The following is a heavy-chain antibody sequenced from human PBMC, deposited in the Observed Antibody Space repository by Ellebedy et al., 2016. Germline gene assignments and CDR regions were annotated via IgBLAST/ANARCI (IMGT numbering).Heavy chain of an antibody. V-gene: IGHV3-7*01. CDR3: VRGWYSSGHCDVFAM. CDR2: INQDGSEK. CDR1: GFTFSRFW. D-gene: IGHD6-19*01. Sequence: GGSLRLSXAASGFTFSRFWMSWVRQAPGKGLEWVANINQDGSEKYYVDSVKGRFTISRDNAKNSLYLQMNSLRLEDTAVYYCVRGWYSSGHCDVFAMWGQGTIVTVSS. J-gene: IGHJ3*02.